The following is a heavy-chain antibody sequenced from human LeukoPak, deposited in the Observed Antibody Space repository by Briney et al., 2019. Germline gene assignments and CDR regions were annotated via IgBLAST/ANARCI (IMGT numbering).Heavy chain of an antibody. CDR3: ARHSDTSYFDY. J-gene: IGHJ4*02. Sequence: SETLSLTCTVSGGSISSYYWSWIRQPPGKGLEWIGYIYYSGGTNYNPSLKSRVTISVDTSKNQFSLKLSSVTAADTAVYYCARHSDTSYFDYWGQGTLVTVSS. CDR2: IYYSGGT. CDR1: GGSISSYY. D-gene: IGHD5-18*01. V-gene: IGHV4-59*08.